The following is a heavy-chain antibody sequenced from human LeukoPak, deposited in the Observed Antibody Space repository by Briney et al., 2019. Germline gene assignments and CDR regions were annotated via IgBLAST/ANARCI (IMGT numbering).Heavy chain of an antibody. Sequence: GGSLRLSCAASGFTVSSNYMSWVRQAPGKGLEWVSLIYSGGSIYYADSVKGRFTISRDNSKNTLYLQMNSLRAEDTAVYYCAKDYRMSDLNWFDPWGQGTLVTVSS. V-gene: IGHV3-53*05. J-gene: IGHJ5*02. CDR3: AKDYRMSDLNWFDP. CDR1: GFTVSSNY. D-gene: IGHD3-16*02. CDR2: IYSGGSI.